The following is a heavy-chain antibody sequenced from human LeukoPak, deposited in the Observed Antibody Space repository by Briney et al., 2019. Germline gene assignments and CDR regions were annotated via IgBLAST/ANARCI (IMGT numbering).Heavy chain of an antibody. D-gene: IGHD5-18*01. CDR2: MNPNSGNT. CDR3: ATRAYVDIAMVRQAFDI. Sequence: GASVKVSCKASGYTFTSYDINWVRQATGQGLEWMGWMNPNSGNTGYAQKFQGRVTMTRNTSISTAYMELSSLRSEDTAVYYCATRAYVDIAMVRQAFDIWGQGTMVTVSS. J-gene: IGHJ3*02. CDR1: GYTFTSYD. V-gene: IGHV1-8*01.